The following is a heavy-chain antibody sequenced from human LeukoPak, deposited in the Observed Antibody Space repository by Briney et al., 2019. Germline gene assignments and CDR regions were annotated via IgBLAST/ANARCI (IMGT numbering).Heavy chain of an antibody. J-gene: IGHJ4*02. CDR2: IIPIFGTA. V-gene: IGHV1-69*13. CDR3: ARVFYGMTGYRPFDY. Sequence: GASVKVSCKASGGTFSSYAISWVRQAPGQGLEWMGGIIPIFGTANYAQKFQGRVTITADESTSTAYMELSSLRSEDTAVYYCARVFYGMTGYRPFDYWGQGTLVTVSS. D-gene: IGHD3-9*01. CDR1: GGTFSSYA.